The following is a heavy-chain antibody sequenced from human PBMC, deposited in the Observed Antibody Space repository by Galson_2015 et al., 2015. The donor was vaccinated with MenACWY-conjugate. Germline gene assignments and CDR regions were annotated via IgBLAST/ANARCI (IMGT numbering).Heavy chain of an antibody. D-gene: IGHD6-19*01. CDR3: ARDGSGWVIDF. CDR1: GFAFSHYS. V-gene: IGHV3-48*04. Sequence: LRLSCAASGFAFSHYSMYWVRQAPGKGLEWVSYIGSVTSTIYYRDSVKGRFTISRDNAKNSLYLQMNSLRAEDTAVYYCARDGSGWVIDFWGQGTLVTVSS. J-gene: IGHJ4*02. CDR2: IGSVTSTI.